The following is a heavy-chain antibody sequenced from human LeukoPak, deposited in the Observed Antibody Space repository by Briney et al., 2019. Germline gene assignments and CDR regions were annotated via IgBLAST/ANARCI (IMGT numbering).Heavy chain of an antibody. V-gene: IGHV3-7*05. J-gene: IGHJ4*02. CDR3: AREWWYNDY. D-gene: IGHD2-15*01. CDR1: GFTFSTYS. Sequence: GGSLRLSCAASGFTFSTYSMNWVRQAPGKGLEWVANIKHDGSAKYYVDSVKGRFTISRDNAKNSVYLLVNSLRAEDTAVYYCAREWWYNDYWGQGTLVTVSS. CDR2: IKHDGSAK.